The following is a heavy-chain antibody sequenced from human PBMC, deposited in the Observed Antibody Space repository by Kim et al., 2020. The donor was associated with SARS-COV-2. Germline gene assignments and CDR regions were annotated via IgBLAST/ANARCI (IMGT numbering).Heavy chain of an antibody. J-gene: IGHJ4*02. CDR2: ISYDGSNK. D-gene: IGHD3-16*01. CDR1: GFTFSSYG. Sequence: GGSLRLSCAASGFTFSSYGMHWVRQAPGKGLEWVAVISYDGSNKYYADSVKGRFTISRDNSKNTLYLQMNSRRAEDTAVYYCAKEGGGGAAYFDYWGQGTLVTVSS. V-gene: IGHV3-30*18. CDR3: AKEGGGGAAYFDY.